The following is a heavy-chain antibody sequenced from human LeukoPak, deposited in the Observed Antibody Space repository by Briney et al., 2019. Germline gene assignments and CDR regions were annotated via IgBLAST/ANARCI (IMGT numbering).Heavy chain of an antibody. Sequence: PGGSLRLSCAASGFTFDDYAMHWVRQAPGKGLEWVSAISGSGGSTYYADSVKGRFTISRDNSKNTLYLQMNSLRAEDTAVYYCAKPRRDYDILTGYAHLGGGQGTLVTVSS. V-gene: IGHV3-23*01. D-gene: IGHD3-9*01. CDR1: GFTFDDYA. CDR3: AKPRRDYDILTGYAHLG. CDR2: ISGSGGST. J-gene: IGHJ4*02.